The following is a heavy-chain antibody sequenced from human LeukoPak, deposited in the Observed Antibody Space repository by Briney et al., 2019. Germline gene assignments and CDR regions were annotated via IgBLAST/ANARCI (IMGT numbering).Heavy chain of an antibody. Sequence: ASVKASCKASGYSFTSYGISWVRQAPGQGLEWMGWISGYNGNTDYAQKLQGRVTMTTDTSTSTAYMELRSLRSDDTAVHYCARPNYRGGSGSYGGTNWFDPWGQGTLVTVSS. D-gene: IGHD3-10*01. CDR2: ISGYNGNT. CDR1: GYSFTSYG. V-gene: IGHV1-18*01. J-gene: IGHJ5*02. CDR3: ARPNYRGGSGSYGGTNWFDP.